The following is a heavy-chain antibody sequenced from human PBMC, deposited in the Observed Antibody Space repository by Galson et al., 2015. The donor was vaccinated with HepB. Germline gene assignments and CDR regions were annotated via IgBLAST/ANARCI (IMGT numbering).Heavy chain of an antibody. J-gene: IGHJ5*02. CDR3: ALFGVVEGRWFDP. Sequence: SLRLSCAVSGFTFSSYGMHWVRQAPGKGLEWVAVISYDGGNKYYADSVKGRFTISRDNSKNTLYLQMNSLRAEDTAVYYCALFGVVEGRWFDPWGQGTLVNVSS. V-gene: IGHV3-30*03. D-gene: IGHD3-3*01. CDR1: GFTFSSYG. CDR2: ISYDGGNK.